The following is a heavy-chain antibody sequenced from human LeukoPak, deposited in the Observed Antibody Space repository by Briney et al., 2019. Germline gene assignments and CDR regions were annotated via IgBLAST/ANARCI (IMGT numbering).Heavy chain of an antibody. D-gene: IGHD5-18*01. CDR3: ATRERGDTYGYKY. V-gene: IGHV3-48*01. CDR1: GLTFSSHS. Sequence: GGSLSLFCAASGLTFSSHSMNWVRQAPGKGLVWIAYISSCSSNINYADSVKGRFAISRYNAKTSLYLQMYSLRADDTGVYYCATRERGDTYGYKYWGQGTLGTVSS. CDR2: ISSCSSNI. J-gene: IGHJ4*02.